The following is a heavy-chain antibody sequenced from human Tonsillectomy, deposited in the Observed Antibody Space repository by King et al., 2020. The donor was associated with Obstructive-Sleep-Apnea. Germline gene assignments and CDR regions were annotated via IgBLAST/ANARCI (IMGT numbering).Heavy chain of an antibody. J-gene: IGHJ3*02. V-gene: IGHV3-30*03. CDR3: AELAYGILTGHPEGNNAVDI. CDR1: GFTFSSYG. Sequence: QLVESGGGVVQPGRSLRLSCAASGFTFSSYGMHWVRQAPGKGLEWVAVISYDGSNKYYADSVKGRFTISRDNSKNTLYLQMNSLRAEDTAVYYCAELAYGILTGHPEGNNAVDIWGQGTMVTFSS. D-gene: IGHD3-9*01. CDR2: ISYDGSNK.